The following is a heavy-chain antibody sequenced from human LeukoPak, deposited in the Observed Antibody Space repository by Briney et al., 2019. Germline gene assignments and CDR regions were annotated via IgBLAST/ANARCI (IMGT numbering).Heavy chain of an antibody. CDR2: IWYDGSNK. Sequence: GGSLRLSCAASGFTFSSYGMHWVRQAPGKGLEWVAVIWYDGSNKYCADSVKGRFTISRDNSKNTLYLQMNSLRAEDTAVYYCARDDSSDIVVVPAAISGGFDPWGQGTLVTVSS. V-gene: IGHV3-33*01. CDR1: GFTFSSYG. J-gene: IGHJ5*02. CDR3: ARDDSSDIVVVPAAISGGFDP. D-gene: IGHD2-2*02.